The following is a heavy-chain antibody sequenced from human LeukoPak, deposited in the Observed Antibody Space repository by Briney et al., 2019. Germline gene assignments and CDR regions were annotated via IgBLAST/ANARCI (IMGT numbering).Heavy chain of an antibody. V-gene: IGHV3-21*01. CDR3: AREPPMALAHFDY. CDR1: GFTFSSYS. CDR2: ISSSSSYI. Sequence: GGSLRLSCAASGFTFSSYSMNWVRQAPGKGPEWVSSISSSSSYIYYADSVKGRFTISRDNAKNSLYLQMNSLRAGDTAVYYCAREPPMALAHFDYWGQGTLVTVSS. D-gene: IGHD3-10*01. J-gene: IGHJ4*02.